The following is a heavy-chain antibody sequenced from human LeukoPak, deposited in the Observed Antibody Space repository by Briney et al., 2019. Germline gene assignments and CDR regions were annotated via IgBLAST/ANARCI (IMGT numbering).Heavy chain of an antibody. Sequence: PSETLSLTCTVFGGSINTPNYYWGWIGQPPGRGLEGIGRCYTSGSTIYNPPLKRRVTISVDTSKNQVSLKLSSVTAADTAVYYCATSRFSGGLGRFDPWGQGTLVTVSS. V-gene: IGHV4-61*02. CDR1: GGSINTPNYY. J-gene: IGHJ5*02. CDR2: CYTSGST. D-gene: IGHD3-10*01. CDR3: ATSRFSGGLGRFDP.